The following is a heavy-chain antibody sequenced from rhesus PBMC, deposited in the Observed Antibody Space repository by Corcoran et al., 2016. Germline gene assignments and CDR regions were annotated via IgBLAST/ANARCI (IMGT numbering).Heavy chain of an antibody. V-gene: IGHV4-165*01. CDR3: ARDSGSWNDAFGF. CDR1: GGSFSGSY. J-gene: IGHJ3*01. CDR2: ISGSSGST. D-gene: IGHD6-25*01. Sequence: QVQLQESGPGLVKPSETLSLTCAVSGGSFSGSYWGWIRPPPGKGLEWIGYISGSSGSTDYNPSLKSRVTISTDTSKNQFSLKLSSVTAADTAVYYCARDSGSWNDAFGFWGQGLRVTVSS.